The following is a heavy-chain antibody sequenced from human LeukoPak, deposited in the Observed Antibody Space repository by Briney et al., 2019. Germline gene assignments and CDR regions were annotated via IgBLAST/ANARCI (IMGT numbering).Heavy chain of an antibody. Sequence: PGGSLRLSCAASGFTFSSYGMHWVRQAPGKGLEWVAVIWYDGSNKYYGDSVKGRFTISRDNSKNTLYLQMNSLRAEDTAVYYCAGEGYSYEYYFDYWDQGTLVTVSS. J-gene: IGHJ4*02. CDR3: AGEGYSYEYYFDY. D-gene: IGHD5-18*01. V-gene: IGHV3-33*01. CDR2: IWYDGSNK. CDR1: GFTFSSYG.